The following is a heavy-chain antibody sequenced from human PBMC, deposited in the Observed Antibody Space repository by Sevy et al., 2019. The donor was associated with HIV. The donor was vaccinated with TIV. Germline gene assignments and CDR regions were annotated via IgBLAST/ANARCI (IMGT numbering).Heavy chain of an antibody. J-gene: IGHJ4*02. Sequence: GGCLRLSCAASGFTFSNAWMSWVRQAPGKGLERVGRIKSKSDGGTREFAAPAKGRFIISRDDSKSMLYLQMSSLKTDDTALYYCSAGLGMSDFDYWGRGTQVSVSS. CDR3: SAGLGMSDFDY. CDR2: IKSKSDGGTR. V-gene: IGHV3-15*01. CDR1: GFTFSNAW. D-gene: IGHD3-9*01.